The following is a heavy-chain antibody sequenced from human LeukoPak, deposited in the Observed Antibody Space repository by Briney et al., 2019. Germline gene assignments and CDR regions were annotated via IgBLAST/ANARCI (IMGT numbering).Heavy chain of an antibody. CDR1: GFSVSNNY. D-gene: IGHD1-26*01. J-gene: IGHJ4*02. CDR3: AKDFRLGARALWY. V-gene: IGHV3-23*01. Sequence: PGGSLRLSCAASGFSVSNNYMSWVRQAPGKGLEWVSAITDSGGFTYYADSVKGRFTISRDNSKNTLYLQMNSLRAEDTAVYYCAKDFRLGARALWYWGQGTLVTVSS. CDR2: ITDSGGFT.